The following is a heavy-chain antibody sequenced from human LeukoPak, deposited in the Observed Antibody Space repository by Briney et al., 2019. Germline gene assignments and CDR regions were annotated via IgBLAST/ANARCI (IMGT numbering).Heavy chain of an antibody. CDR1: TYSISSGYY. Sequence: SETLSLTCAVSTYSISSGYYWGWIRQPPGKGLEWIGSVYHSGSTYYSPSLKSRVTISVDTSKNQFSLKLSSVTAADTAVYYCARDDNWHFDYWGQGTLVTVSS. J-gene: IGHJ4*02. CDR2: VYHSGST. CDR3: ARDDNWHFDY. D-gene: IGHD1-20*01. V-gene: IGHV4-38-2*02.